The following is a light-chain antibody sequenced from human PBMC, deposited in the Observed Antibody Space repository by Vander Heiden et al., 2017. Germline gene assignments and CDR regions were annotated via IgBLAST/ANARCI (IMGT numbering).Light chain of an antibody. CDR3: QSADSSDIL. Sequence: SYELTQPPSVSVSPGQTARIPCSGDAFQKQYGYWYQQKPGEAPVLVIYEDNERPSGIPERFSGSSSGTTVTLTISGVQAEDEADYYCQSADSSDILFGGGTKLTVL. J-gene: IGLJ2*01. V-gene: IGLV3-25*03. CDR2: EDN. CDR1: AFQKQY.